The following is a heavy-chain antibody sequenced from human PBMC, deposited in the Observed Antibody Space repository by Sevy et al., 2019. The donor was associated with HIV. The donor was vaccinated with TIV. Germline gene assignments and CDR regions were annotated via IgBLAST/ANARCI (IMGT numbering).Heavy chain of an antibody. CDR3: AQKYYYGSGSYYTYYFDY. Sequence: GGSLRLSCAASGFTFSSYAMSWVRQAPGKGLEWVSAISGSGGSTYYADSVKGRFTISRDNSKNTLYLQMNSLRAEDTAVYYCAQKYYYGSGSYYTYYFDYWGQGTLVTVSS. D-gene: IGHD3-10*01. J-gene: IGHJ4*02. V-gene: IGHV3-23*01. CDR2: ISGSGGST. CDR1: GFTFSSYA.